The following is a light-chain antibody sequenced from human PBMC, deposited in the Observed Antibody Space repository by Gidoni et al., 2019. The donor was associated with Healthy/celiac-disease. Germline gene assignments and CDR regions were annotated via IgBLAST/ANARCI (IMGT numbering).Light chain of an antibody. CDR2: AAS. CDR1: QGISSY. V-gene: IGKV1-8*01. J-gene: IGKJ1*01. CDR3: QQYYSYPPWT. Sequence: AIRMTQSPSSFSASTGDRVTITCRASQGISSYLAWDQQKPGKAPKLLIYAASTLQSGVPSRFSGSGSGTDFTLTISCLQSEDFATYYCQQYYSYPPWTFGQGTKVKSN.